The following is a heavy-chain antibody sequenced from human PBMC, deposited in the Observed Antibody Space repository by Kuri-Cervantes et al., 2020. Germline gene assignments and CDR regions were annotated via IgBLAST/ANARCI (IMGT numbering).Heavy chain of an antibody. Sequence: SVKVSCKASGGTFSSYAISWVRQAPGQGLEWMGGIIPIFVTENYAQKFQGRVTITADESTSTAYMELSSLRSEDTAVYYCARDPGYSGYDWTLDYWGQGTLVTVSS. CDR1: GGTFSSYA. V-gene: IGHV1-69*13. CDR2: IIPIFVTE. CDR3: ARDPGYSGYDWTLDY. J-gene: IGHJ4*02. D-gene: IGHD5-12*01.